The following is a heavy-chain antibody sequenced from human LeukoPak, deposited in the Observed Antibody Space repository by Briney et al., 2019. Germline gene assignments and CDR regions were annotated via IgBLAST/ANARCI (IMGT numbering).Heavy chain of an antibody. CDR1: GDSISSTSYY. CDR3: AGYCTGGSCYSDY. D-gene: IGHD2-15*01. J-gene: IGHJ4*02. CDR2: LYYRGVT. Sequence: SETLSLTCTVSGDSISSTSYYWGWIRQPPGKGLEWIGSLYYRGVTYYNPSLKSRVTISGDTSKNQFSLKLGSVTAADTAFYYCAGYCTGGSCYSDYWGQGTLVTVSS. V-gene: IGHV4-39*01.